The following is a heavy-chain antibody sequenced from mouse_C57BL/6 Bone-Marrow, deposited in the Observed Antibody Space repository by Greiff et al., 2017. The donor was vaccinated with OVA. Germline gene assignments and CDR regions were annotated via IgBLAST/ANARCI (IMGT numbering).Heavy chain of an antibody. CDR3: AIVHICYGSSYYFDY. CDR2: IRNKDNGYTT. D-gene: IGHD1-1*01. CDR1: GFTFTDYY. Sequence: EVKLVESGGGLVQPGGSLSLSCAASGFTFTDYYMSWVRQPPGKALEWLGFIRNKDNGYTTDYSASVKGRFTISRDNSQSILYLQRHALIAEDSATYYCAIVHICYGSSYYFDYWGQGTTLTVSS. J-gene: IGHJ2*01. V-gene: IGHV7-3*01.